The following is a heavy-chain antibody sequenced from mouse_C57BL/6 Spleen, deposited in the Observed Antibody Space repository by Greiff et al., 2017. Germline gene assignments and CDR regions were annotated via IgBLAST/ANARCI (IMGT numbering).Heavy chain of an antibody. CDR3: ARDGSSGYAMDY. CDR2: ITPYNGGT. D-gene: IGHD1-1*01. V-gene: IGHV1-19*01. Sequence: DVKLPESGPVLVKPGASVKMSCKASGYPFTDYYMNWVKQSHGKSLEWIGVITPYNGGTSYNQKLKGKATFTVDNSSSTAYMELNSLTSEYSAVYYCARDGSSGYAMDYWGQGTSVTVSS. J-gene: IGHJ4*01. CDR1: GYPFTDYY.